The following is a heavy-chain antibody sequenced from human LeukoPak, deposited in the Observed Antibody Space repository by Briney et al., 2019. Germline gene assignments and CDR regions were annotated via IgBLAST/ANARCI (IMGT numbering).Heavy chain of an antibody. J-gene: IGHJ3*02. CDR3: AKGGLNDYGDYGGAPAFDI. CDR1: GFTFSSYA. D-gene: IGHD4-17*01. CDR2: ISGSGGST. Sequence: PGGSLRLSCAASGFTFSSYAMSWVRQAPGKGLEWVSAISGSGGSTYYADSVKGRFTISRDNSKNTQYLQMNSLRAEDTAVYYCAKGGLNDYGDYGGAPAFDIWGQGTMVTVSS. V-gene: IGHV3-23*01.